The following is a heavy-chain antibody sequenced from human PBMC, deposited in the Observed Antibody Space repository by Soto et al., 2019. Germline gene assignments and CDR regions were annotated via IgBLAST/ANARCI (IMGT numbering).Heavy chain of an antibody. Sequence: EVQLVESGGGLVQPGESLRLSCAASGFTVSSNSMSWVRQAPGKGLEWVLIIYSGGSTYYADSVKGRFTISRDNSKNTLYLQMNSLRAEDTAVYYCARESIVGATNTFDYWGQGTLVTVSS. CDR2: IYSGGST. J-gene: IGHJ4*02. V-gene: IGHV3-66*01. D-gene: IGHD1-26*01. CDR3: ARESIVGATNTFDY. CDR1: GFTVSSNS.